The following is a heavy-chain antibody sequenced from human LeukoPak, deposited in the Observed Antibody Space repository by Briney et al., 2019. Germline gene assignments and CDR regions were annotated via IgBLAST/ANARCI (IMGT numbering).Heavy chain of an antibody. CDR3: AKDGGLWVSAHWGDS. CDR1: GSTVSSNY. Sequence: PGGSLRLSCAASGSTVSSNYMSWVRQAPGKGLEWVSVIYSGGNTYYADSVKGRFTVSRDNSKNTLFLQMNSLRAEDTAVYYCAKDGGLWVSAHWGDSWGRGTLVTVSS. V-gene: IGHV3-53*01. CDR2: IYSGGNT. D-gene: IGHD7-27*01. J-gene: IGHJ4*02.